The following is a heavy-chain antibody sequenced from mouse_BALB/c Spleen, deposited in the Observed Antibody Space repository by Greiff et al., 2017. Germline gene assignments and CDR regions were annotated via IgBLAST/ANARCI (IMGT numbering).Heavy chain of an antibody. CDR2: INPNNGGT. J-gene: IGHJ2*01. CDR3: ARTIYYGNSWFDY. Sequence: EVQLQQSGPELVKPGASVKIPCKASGYTFTDYNMDLVKQSHGKSLEWIGDINPNNGGTIYNQKFKGKATLTVDKSSSTAYMELRSLTSEDTAVYYCARTIYYGNSWFDYWGQGTTLTVSS. D-gene: IGHD2-1*01. V-gene: IGHV1-18*01. CDR1: GYTFTDYN.